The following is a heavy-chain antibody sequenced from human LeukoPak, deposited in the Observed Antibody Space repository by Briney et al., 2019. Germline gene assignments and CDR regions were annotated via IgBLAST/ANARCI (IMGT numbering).Heavy chain of an antibody. J-gene: IGHJ3*02. CDR2: IRGSGGST. CDR1: GITFSSYG. Sequence: PGGFLRLSCAASGITFSSYGMSWVRPAPGEGLEWGSAIRGSGGSTYYADSVKGRFTISRDNSKNTLYLQMNSLRAEDTAVYYCAKDGSPPAKSPHDAFDIWGQGTMVTVSS. CDR3: AKDGSPPAKSPHDAFDI. D-gene: IGHD1-1*01. V-gene: IGHV3-23*01.